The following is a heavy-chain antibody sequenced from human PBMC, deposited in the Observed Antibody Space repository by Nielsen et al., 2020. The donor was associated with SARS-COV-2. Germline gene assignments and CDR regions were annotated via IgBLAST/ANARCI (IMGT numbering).Heavy chain of an antibody. V-gene: IGHV1-18*01. CDR3: SFRWKHLDAFDV. CDR1: GYSLPNYA. CDR2: ISADNGKT. Sequence: ASVKVSCKAYGYSLPNYAISWVRQAPAQGLEWMGWISADNGKTNYAQNFQGRVTMTTDRSASAVYLELGSLRSDDTAVYYCSFRWKHLDAFDVWGQGTMVTVSS. J-gene: IGHJ3*01. D-gene: IGHD4-23*01.